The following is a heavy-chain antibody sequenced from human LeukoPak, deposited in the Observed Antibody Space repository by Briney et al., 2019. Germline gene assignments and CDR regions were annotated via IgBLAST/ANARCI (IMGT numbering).Heavy chain of an antibody. CDR3: ARFSRVQASF. CDR2: IKQDGIDK. V-gene: IGHV3-7*01. J-gene: IGHJ4*02. CDR1: GFSFNDYW. D-gene: IGHD4/OR15-4a*01. Sequence: PGGSLRLSCVASGFSFNDYWMSWVRQAPGKELEWVANIKQDGIDKQYVASIKGRFTISRDNAKNTLYLQMDSLRVEDTAIYYCARFSRVQASFWGQGTLVTVSS.